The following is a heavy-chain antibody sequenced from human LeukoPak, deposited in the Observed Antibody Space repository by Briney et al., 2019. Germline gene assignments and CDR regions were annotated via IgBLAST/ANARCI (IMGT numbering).Heavy chain of an antibody. Sequence: PGGSLRLSCAASGFTFSSYGMHWVRQAPGKGLEWVAVIWYDGSNKYYADSVKGRFTISRDNSKNTLYLQMNSLRAEDTAVYYCAKGLVAVAGREVYFDYWGQGTLATVSS. J-gene: IGHJ4*02. D-gene: IGHD6-19*01. CDR2: IWYDGSNK. CDR1: GFTFSSYG. V-gene: IGHV3-33*06. CDR3: AKGLVAVAGREVYFDY.